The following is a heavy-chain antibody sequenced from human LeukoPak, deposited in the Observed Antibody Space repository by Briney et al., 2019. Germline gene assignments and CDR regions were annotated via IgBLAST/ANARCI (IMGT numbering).Heavy chain of an antibody. J-gene: IGHJ3*02. D-gene: IGHD5-18*01. V-gene: IGHV3-30*18. Sequence: GGSLRLSCAASGFTFSSYGMHWVRQAPGKGLEWVAVISYDGGKKYYADSVKGRLTISRDNSKNTLYLQMNSLRPEDTAVYYCAKDSVDTTIFDAFDIWGQGTMVTVSS. CDR1: GFTFSSYG. CDR3: AKDSVDTTIFDAFDI. CDR2: ISYDGGKK.